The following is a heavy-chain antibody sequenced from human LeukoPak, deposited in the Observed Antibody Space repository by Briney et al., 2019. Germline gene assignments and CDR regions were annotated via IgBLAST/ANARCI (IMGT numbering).Heavy chain of an antibody. V-gene: IGHV6-1*01. CDR1: GDSVPSNSAA. Sequence: SQTLSLTCAISGDSVPSNSAAWNWIRQSPSRGLEWLGRTYYRSKWYNDYAVSVKSRITINPDTSKNQFSLQLNSVTPEDTAVYYCARDPTSSGWYPPYFDYWGQGTLVTVSS. CDR3: ARDPTSSGWYPPYFDY. CDR2: TYYRSKWYN. D-gene: IGHD6-19*01. J-gene: IGHJ4*02.